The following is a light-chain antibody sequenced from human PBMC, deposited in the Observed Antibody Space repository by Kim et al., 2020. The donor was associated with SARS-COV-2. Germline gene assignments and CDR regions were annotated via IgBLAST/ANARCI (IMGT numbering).Light chain of an antibody. J-gene: IGKJ4*01. CDR1: HSVSSSY. CDR2: GAS. Sequence: EIVLTQSPCTLSLSPGERATLSCRASHSVSSSYLAWYQQKPGQAPRLLIYGASSRATGIPDRFSGSGSGTDFTLTISRLEPEDFAVYYCQQYGRSPLTFGGGTKVDIK. CDR3: QQYGRSPLT. V-gene: IGKV3-20*01.